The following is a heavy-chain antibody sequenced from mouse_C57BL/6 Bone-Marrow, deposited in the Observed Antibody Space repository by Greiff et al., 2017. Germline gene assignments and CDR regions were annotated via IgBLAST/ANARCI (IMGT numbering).Heavy chain of an antibody. D-gene: IGHD3-1*01. CDR2: IDPENGDT. J-gene: IGHJ3*01. CDR1: GFNIKDDY. Sequence: VQLQQSGAELVRPGASVKLSCTASGFNIKDDYMHWVKQRPEQGLEWIGWIDPENGDTEYASQFQGKATITAGTSSNTAYLQLSSLTSEDTAVYYCTTPLGLAWFAYWGQGTLVTVSA. V-gene: IGHV14-4*01. CDR3: TTPLGLAWFAY.